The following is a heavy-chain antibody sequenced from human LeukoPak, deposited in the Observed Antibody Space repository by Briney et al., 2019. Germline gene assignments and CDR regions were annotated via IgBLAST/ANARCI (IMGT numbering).Heavy chain of an antibody. CDR1: GFTFTSSA. D-gene: IGHD1-1*01. Sequence: SVKVSCTSSGFTFTSSAVQWVRQARGQGLEWIGWIVVGSGNTNYAQKFQERVTINRDMSTSTAYMELSSLRSEDTAVYYCATDDVTTGTKTALGYWGQGTLVTVSS. V-gene: IGHV1-58*01. CDR3: ATDDVTTGTKTALGY. J-gene: IGHJ4*02. CDR2: IVVGSGNT.